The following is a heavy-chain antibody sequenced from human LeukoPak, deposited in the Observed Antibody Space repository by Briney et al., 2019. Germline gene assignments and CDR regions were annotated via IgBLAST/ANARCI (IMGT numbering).Heavy chain of an antibody. Sequence: SETLSLTCTVSGGSISSYYWSWIRQPLGKGLEWIGYIHYSGSANYNPSLKSRVTISVDTSKNQFSLNLTSVTAADTAVYYCARGGVSKWELPHTDYWGQGTLVTVSS. CDR2: IHYSGSA. V-gene: IGHV4-59*08. J-gene: IGHJ4*02. CDR1: GGSISSYY. D-gene: IGHD1-26*01. CDR3: ARGGVSKWELPHTDY.